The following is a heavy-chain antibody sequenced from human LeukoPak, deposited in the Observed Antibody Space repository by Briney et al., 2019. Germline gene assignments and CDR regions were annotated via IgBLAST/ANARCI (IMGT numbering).Heavy chain of an antibody. CDR2: IDPNSGST. Sequence: ASVKVSCKASGYTFTGYYMHWVRQAPGQGLESMGWIDPNSGSTKYAQKFQGRVTMTRDTSISTAYMELTRLTSDDTALYYCARGPNHYGSGRDYFDDWGQGTPVSVSS. D-gene: IGHD3-10*01. J-gene: IGHJ4*02. V-gene: IGHV1-2*02. CDR1: GYTFTGYY. CDR3: ARGPNHYGSGRDYFDD.